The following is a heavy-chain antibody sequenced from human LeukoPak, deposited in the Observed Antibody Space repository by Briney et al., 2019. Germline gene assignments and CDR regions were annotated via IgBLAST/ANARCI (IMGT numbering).Heavy chain of an antibody. J-gene: IGHJ4*02. D-gene: IGHD4-11*01. CDR3: AHSPAAYSFGF. CDR1: GFSLSTSGAA. V-gene: IGHV2-5*01. Sequence: ASGPTLVKPTQTLALTCSFSGFSLSTSGAAVGWIRQPPGKALEWLALIYGNDDKRYKPSLRSRLTITKDTSKNQVVLTMTNMDPVDTATYYCAHSPAAYSFGFWGQGTLVTVSS. CDR2: IYGNDDK.